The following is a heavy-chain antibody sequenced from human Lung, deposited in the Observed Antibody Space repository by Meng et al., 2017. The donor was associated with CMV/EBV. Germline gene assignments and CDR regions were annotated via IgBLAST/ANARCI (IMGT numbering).Heavy chain of an antibody. CDR3: ARPIGPPRDYYYRMDD. CDR1: GYTFTDYY. V-gene: IGHV1-2*02. D-gene: IGHD2/OR15-2a*01. J-gene: IGHJ6*02. CDR2: INPNSGGT. Sequence: ASVXVSCKASGYTFTDYYMHWVRQAPGQGLEWMGWINPNSGGTNYAQKFPGRVAMNRDTSISTAYMERSRPRSDDTAVYYCARPIGPPRDYYYRMDDWGQGTXVTVSS.